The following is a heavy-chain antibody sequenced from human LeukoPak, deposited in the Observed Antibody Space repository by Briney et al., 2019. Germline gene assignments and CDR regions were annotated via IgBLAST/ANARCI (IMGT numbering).Heavy chain of an antibody. V-gene: IGHV1-69*06. CDR2: IIPMFGTA. Sequence: ASVKVSCKASGGTFSSYAFRWVRQAPGQGLEWMGGIIPMFGTANYAQKFQGRVTITADKSTSTAYMELSSLRSEDTAVYYCACQIEVGATHRGFYYYMDVWGNGTTVTVSS. J-gene: IGHJ6*03. CDR1: GGTFSSYA. CDR3: ACQIEVGATHRGFYYYMDV. D-gene: IGHD1-26*01.